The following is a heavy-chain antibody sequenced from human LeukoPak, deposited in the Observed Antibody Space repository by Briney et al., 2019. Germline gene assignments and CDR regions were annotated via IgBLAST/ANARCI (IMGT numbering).Heavy chain of an antibody. CDR1: GYTFTSYG. J-gene: IGHJ6*02. V-gene: IGHV1-18*01. CDR2: ISAYNGNT. Sequence: ASVKVSCKASGYTFTSYGISWVRQAPGQGLEWMGWISAYNGNTNYAQKLQGRVTMTTDTSTSTAYMELRSLRSDDTAVYYCARDRFVGYDILTGYLGPGYYYYGMDVWGQGTTVTVSS. D-gene: IGHD3-9*01. CDR3: ARDRFVGYDILTGYLGPGYYYYGMDV.